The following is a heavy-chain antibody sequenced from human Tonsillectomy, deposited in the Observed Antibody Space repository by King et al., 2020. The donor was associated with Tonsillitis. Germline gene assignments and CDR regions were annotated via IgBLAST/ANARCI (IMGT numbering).Heavy chain of an antibody. J-gene: IGHJ5*02. Sequence: QLQESGPGLVKPSQTLSLTCTVSGGSISSGDDYWTWIRQPPGKGLEWIGYIYYTGSTYYNPSLKSRVTISLDTSNNRFSLKLNSVTAAETAVYYCAREAIVTAPHGWFDPRGQGTLVTVPS. CDR1: GGSISSGDDY. D-gene: IGHD2/OR15-2a*01. V-gene: IGHV4-30-4*01. CDR2: IYYTGST. CDR3: AREAIVTAPHGWFDP.